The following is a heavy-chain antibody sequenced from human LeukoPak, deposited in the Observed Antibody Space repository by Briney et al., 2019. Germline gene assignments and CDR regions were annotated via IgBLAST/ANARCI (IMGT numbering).Heavy chain of an antibody. CDR2: VYHSGSI. CDR1: LGSTSSYI. Sequence: PSETPSLSCTVPLGSTSSYIWYWSRQSPEGGVWWIGRVYHSGSINYTPSLQSRVTISVDTSKNQFSLNLSSVTAADTAVYYCVSSYGGYVLDYWGQGTLVIVSS. J-gene: IGHJ4*02. V-gene: IGHV4-59*01. CDR3: VSSYGGYVLDY. D-gene: IGHD5-12*01.